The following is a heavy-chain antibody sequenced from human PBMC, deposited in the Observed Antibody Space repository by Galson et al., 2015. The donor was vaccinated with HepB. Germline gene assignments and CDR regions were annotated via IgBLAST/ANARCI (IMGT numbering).Heavy chain of an antibody. D-gene: IGHD1-26*01. J-gene: IGHJ3*02. V-gene: IGHV1-69*06. Sequence: SVKVSCKASGGTLSSYAISWVRQAPGQGLEWMGGIIPIFGTANYAQKFQGRVTITADKSTSTAYMELSSLRSEDAAVYYCARTYSGSASGAFDIWGQGTMVTVSS. CDR3: ARTYSGSASGAFDI. CDR2: IIPIFGTA. CDR1: GGTLSSYA.